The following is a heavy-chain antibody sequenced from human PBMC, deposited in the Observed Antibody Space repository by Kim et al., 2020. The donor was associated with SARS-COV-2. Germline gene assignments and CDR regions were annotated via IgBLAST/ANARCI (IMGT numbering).Heavy chain of an antibody. CDR3: AAYCSGGSCYREFGGTGFDY. CDR1: GFTFSSYA. CDR2: ISGSGGST. J-gene: IGHJ4*02. Sequence: GGSLRLSCAASGFTFSSYAMSWVRQAPGKGLEWVSAISGSGGSTYYADSVKGRFTISRDNSKNTLYLQMNSLRAEDTAVYYCAAYCSGGSCYREFGGTGFDYWGQGTLVTVSS. V-gene: IGHV3-23*01. D-gene: IGHD2-15*01.